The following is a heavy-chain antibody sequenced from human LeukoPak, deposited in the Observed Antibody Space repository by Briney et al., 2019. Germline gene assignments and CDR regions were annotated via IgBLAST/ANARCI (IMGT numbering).Heavy chain of an antibody. Sequence: SETLSLTCAVYGGSFSGYYWSWIRQPPGKRLEWIGEINHSGSTNYNPSLKSRVTISVDTSKNRFSLKLSSVTAADTAVYFCAREDYYNSGGYYLDYWGQGTLVTVSS. CDR1: GGSFSGYY. CDR3: AREDYYNSGGYYLDY. D-gene: IGHD3-22*01. CDR2: INHSGST. J-gene: IGHJ4*02. V-gene: IGHV4-34*01.